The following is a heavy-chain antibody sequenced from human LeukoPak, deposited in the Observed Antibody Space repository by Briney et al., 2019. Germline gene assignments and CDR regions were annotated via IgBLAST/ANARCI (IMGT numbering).Heavy chain of an antibody. V-gene: IGHV4-59*08. CDR1: GASISSYF. J-gene: IGHJ6*02. D-gene: IGHD2-8*01. CDR2: IYDSGST. Sequence: PSETLSLTCTVSGASISSYFWSWIRQPPGKGLEWIGYIYDSGSTNYNPSLTSRVTISVDTSKNHFSLKLSSVTAADTALYYCARQMYLGGMDVSGQGTTVTVSS. CDR3: ARQMYLGGMDV.